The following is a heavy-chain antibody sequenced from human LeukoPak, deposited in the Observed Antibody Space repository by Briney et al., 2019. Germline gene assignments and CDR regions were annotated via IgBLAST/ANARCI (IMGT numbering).Heavy chain of an antibody. D-gene: IGHD3-10*01. CDR1: GYSISSGYY. V-gene: IGHV4-38-2*01. CDR2: IYHSGST. J-gene: IGHJ6*03. CDR3: ARVERGSGSFYYYYYYMDV. Sequence: PSETLSLTCAVSGYSISSGYYWGWIRQPPGKGLEWIGSIYHSGSTYYNPSLKSRVTISVDTSKNQFSLKLSSVTAADTAVYYCARVERGSGSFYYYYYYMDVWGKGTTVTVSS.